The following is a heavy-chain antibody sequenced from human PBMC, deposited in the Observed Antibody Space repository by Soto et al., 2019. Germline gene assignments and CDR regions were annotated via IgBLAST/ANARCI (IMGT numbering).Heavy chain of an antibody. CDR1: GFTFSSYS. CDR3: ARTMITFGGVIVIAGAGDY. J-gene: IGHJ4*02. D-gene: IGHD3-16*02. V-gene: IGHV3-21*01. Sequence: EVQLVESGGGLVQPGGSLRLSCAASGFTFSSYSMNWVRQAPGKGLEWVSSISSSSSYIYYADSVKGRFTISRDNAKNSLYLQMNSLRAEDTAVYYCARTMITFGGVIVIAGAGDYWGQGTLVTVSS. CDR2: ISSSSSYI.